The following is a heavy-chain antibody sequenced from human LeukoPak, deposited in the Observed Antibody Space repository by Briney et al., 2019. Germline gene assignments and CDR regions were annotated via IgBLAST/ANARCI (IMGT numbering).Heavy chain of an antibody. Sequence: GGSLRLSCAASGFTVSSNYMNWVRQAPGKGLEWVSYISSSGNSREYADSVKGRFTISRDNARDSLHLQMNSLRVEDTAVYYCASVGELPFDYWGQGTLVTVSS. CDR3: ASVGELPFDY. D-gene: IGHD1-26*01. CDR1: GFTVSSNY. V-gene: IGHV3-48*04. J-gene: IGHJ4*02. CDR2: ISSSGNSR.